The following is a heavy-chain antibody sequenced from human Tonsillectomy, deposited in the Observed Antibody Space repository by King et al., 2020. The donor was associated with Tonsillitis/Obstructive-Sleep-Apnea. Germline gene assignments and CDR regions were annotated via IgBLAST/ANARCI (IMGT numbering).Heavy chain of an antibody. CDR3: ARDRGHGYFDL. V-gene: IGHV3-7*04. CDR1: GFTFINDL. CDR2: INQEGSEK. Sequence: VQLVESGGGLVQPGGSLRLSCVASGFTFINDLMSWVRQAPGIGREWVANINQEGSEKNYVDSVKGRFTISRDNAKNSLALQMSSLRAEDTSVYYCARDRGHGYFDLWGRGTLVTVSS. D-gene: IGHD3-10*01. J-gene: IGHJ2*01.